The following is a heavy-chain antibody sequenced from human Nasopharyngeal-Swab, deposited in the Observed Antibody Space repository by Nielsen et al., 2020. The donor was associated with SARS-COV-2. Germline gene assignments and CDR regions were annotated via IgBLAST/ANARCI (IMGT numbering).Heavy chain of an antibody. CDR3: ASNLGYCSSTSCPHSYYYGMDV. CDR2: IIPIFGTA. Sequence: SVKVTCKASGGTLSSYAISWVRQAAAQGLEWMGGIIPIFGTANYAQKFQGRVTITADESTSTAYMELSSLRSEDTAVYYCASNLGYCSSTSCPHSYYYGMDVWGQGTTVTVSS. CDR1: GGTLSSYA. V-gene: IGHV1-69*13. J-gene: IGHJ6*02. D-gene: IGHD2-2*01.